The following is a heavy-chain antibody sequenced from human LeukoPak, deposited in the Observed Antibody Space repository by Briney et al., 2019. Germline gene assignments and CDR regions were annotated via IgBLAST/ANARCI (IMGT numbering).Heavy chain of an antibody. CDR2: RRNDGSTK. CDR1: GFTFSSFG. CDR3: AKDSLVSSGWSTGWVFDY. J-gene: IGHJ4*02. V-gene: IGHV3-30*02. Sequence: PGGSLRLSCAASGFTFSSFGMHWVRQAPGKGLEWVAFRRNDGSTKYYADSVKGRFTISRDNSKNTLSLQMNSLRTEDTAVYHCAKDSLVSSGWSTGWVFDYWGQGTLVTVSS. D-gene: IGHD6-19*01.